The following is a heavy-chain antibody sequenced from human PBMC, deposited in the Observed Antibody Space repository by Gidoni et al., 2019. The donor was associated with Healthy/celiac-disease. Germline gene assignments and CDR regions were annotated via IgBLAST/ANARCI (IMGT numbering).Heavy chain of an antibody. D-gene: IGHD2-2*01. V-gene: IGHV1-2*02. CDR3: AREGYCSSTSCLNDAFDI. Sequence: QVQLVQSGAEVKKPGASVKVSCKASGYTFPGHSMHWVRQAPGQGLEWMGWINPNSGGTNYAQKFQGRVTMTRDTSISTAYMELSRLRSDDTAVYYCAREGYCSSTSCLNDAFDIWGQGTMVTVSS. J-gene: IGHJ3*02. CDR1: GYTFPGHS. CDR2: INPNSGGT.